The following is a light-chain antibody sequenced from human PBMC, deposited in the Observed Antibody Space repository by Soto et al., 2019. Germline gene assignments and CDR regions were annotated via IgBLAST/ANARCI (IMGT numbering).Light chain of an antibody. V-gene: IGLV2-14*03. Sequence: ALTQPASVSGSPGQSITISCTGTSSDVGAYNYVSWYQQHPGKAPKLIIYDVTYRPSGISDRFSGSKSANTASLTISGLQVEDEADYYCCSYTSSYTKVFGGGTKVTVL. CDR2: DVT. CDR1: SSDVGAYNY. J-gene: IGLJ2*01. CDR3: CSYTSSYTKV.